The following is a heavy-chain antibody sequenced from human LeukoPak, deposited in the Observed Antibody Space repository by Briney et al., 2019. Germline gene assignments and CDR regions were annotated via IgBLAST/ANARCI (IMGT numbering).Heavy chain of an antibody. J-gene: IGHJ4*02. Sequence: GGSLRLSCAASGFTFSIYAMSWVRQAPGKGLEWVSGIVASDGSTYYADSMKGRFTISRDISKNTLYLQMSSLRAEDTAVYYCAKDSFTGYNYGKFDSWGQGTLVTVSS. V-gene: IGHV3-23*01. CDR3: AKDSFTGYNYGKFDS. CDR1: GFTFSIYA. CDR2: IVASDGST. D-gene: IGHD1-1*01.